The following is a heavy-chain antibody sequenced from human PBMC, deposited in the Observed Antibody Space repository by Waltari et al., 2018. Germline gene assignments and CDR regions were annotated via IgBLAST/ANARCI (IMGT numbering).Heavy chain of an antibody. J-gene: IGHJ4*02. D-gene: IGHD5-12*01. V-gene: IGHV3-74*01. CDR1: GFDFTKHY. CDR2: IRGDGGST. Sequence: EVQLEESGGGLVQPGGSRRLSCEASGFDFTKHYMHWVRQGPGKELVLVSRIRGDGGSTSYADSVKGRFTISRDNSKNTLYLQMNGFRAEDTGIYYCAREGGGFDYTPDYWGQGTLVTVSS. CDR3: AREGGGFDYTPDY.